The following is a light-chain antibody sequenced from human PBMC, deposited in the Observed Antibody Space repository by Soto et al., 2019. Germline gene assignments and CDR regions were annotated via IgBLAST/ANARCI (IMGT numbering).Light chain of an antibody. CDR1: QSITTH. V-gene: IGKV1-39*01. CDR3: QQSYSTPTPPT. J-gene: IGKJ2*01. Sequence: DIQMTQSPSSLSASVGDRVTMTCRASQSITTHVNWYQQKPGKAPKLLIYAASILQSGVPSRFSGSASGTDFTLTISSLQPEDFATYYCQQSYSTPTPPTFGQGTKLEIK. CDR2: AAS.